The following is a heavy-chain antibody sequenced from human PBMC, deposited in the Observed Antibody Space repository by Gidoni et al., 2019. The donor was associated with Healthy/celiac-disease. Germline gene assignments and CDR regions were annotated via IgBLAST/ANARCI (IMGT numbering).Heavy chain of an antibody. CDR3: ARQSPLAVAGTEWWFDP. J-gene: IGHJ5*02. CDR2: SYPGDSDT. Sequence: EVQLVQSGAEVKKPGESLKISCKGSGYSFTSYSIGWVREMPGKGLEWMGISYPGDSDTRYSPSFQGQVTISADKSISTAYLQWSSLKASDTAMYYCARQSPLAVAGTEWWFDPWGQGTLVTVSS. V-gene: IGHV5-51*01. CDR1: GYSFTSYS. D-gene: IGHD6-19*01.